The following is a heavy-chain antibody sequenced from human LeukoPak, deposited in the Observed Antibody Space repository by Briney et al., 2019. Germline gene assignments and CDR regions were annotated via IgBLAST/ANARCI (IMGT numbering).Heavy chain of an antibody. CDR1: GGSISSGSYY. Sequence: SETLSLTCTVSGGSISSGSYYWSWIRQPAGKGLEWIGRIYTSGRTNYNPPLKSRVTISLDTSKNQFSLKLTSVTAADTAVYYCARTPYYYGSGSELDYWGQGALVTVSS. V-gene: IGHV4-61*02. D-gene: IGHD3-10*01. CDR2: IYTSGRT. CDR3: ARTPYYYGSGSELDY. J-gene: IGHJ4*02.